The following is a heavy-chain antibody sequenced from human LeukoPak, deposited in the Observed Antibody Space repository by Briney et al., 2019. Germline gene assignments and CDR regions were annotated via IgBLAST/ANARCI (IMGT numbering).Heavy chain of an antibody. J-gene: IGHJ5*02. Sequence: ASVKVSCEDSGYTFTGYYMHWVRQAPGQGLEWMGWINPNSGGTNYAQKVQGRVTMTRDTSISTAHKKLSRLRSDDTAVYYGARSHCSSTSCYPDQNWFDPWGQGTLVTVSS. CDR3: ARSHCSSTSCYPDQNWFDP. CDR1: GYTFTGYY. V-gene: IGHV1-2*02. D-gene: IGHD2-2*01. CDR2: INPNSGGT.